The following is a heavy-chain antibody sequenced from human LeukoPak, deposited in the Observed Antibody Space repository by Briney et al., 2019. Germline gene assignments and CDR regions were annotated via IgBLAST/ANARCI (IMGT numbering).Heavy chain of an antibody. CDR2: IYSGGST. D-gene: IGHD3-10*01. Sequence: GGSLRLSCAASGFTVSSNYMSWVRQAPGKGLEWVSVIYSGGSTYYADSVMGRFTISRDNSKNALYLQMNSLRAEDSAVYYCARVPQAAGSGSSGARIYYYYYYMDVWGKGTTVTVSS. CDR3: ARVPQAAGSGSSGARIYYYYYYMDV. V-gene: IGHV3-53*01. J-gene: IGHJ6*03. CDR1: GFTVSSNY.